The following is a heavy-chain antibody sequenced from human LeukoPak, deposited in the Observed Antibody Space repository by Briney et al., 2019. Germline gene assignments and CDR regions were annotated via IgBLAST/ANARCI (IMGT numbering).Heavy chain of an antibody. CDR2: IIPIFGTA. Sequence: GASVKVSCKASGGTFSSYAISWVRQAPGQGLEWMGGIIPIFGTANYAQKFQGRVTITADESTSTAYMELSSLRSEDTAVYYCARDTPYYYDSSGYYLLMIWGQGTLVTVSS. D-gene: IGHD3-22*01. J-gene: IGHJ4*02. CDR1: GGTFSSYA. CDR3: ARDTPYYYDSSGYYLLMI. V-gene: IGHV1-69*01.